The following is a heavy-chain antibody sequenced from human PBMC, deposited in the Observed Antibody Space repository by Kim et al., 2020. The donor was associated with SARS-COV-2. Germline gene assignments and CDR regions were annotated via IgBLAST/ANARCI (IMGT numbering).Heavy chain of an antibody. J-gene: IGHJ6*02. D-gene: IGHD5-12*01. CDR1: GFTFDDYA. CDR2: ISWNSGSI. V-gene: IGHV3-9*01. CDR3: AKDSSGYDLAGGMDV. Sequence: GGSLRLSCAASGFTFDDYAMHWVRQAPGKGLEWVSGISWNSGSIGYADSVKGRFTISRDNAKNSLYLQMNSLRAEDTALYYCAKDSSGYDLAGGMDVWG.